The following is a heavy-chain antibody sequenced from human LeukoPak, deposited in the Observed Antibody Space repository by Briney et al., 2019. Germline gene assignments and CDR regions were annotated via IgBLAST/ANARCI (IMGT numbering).Heavy chain of an antibody. CDR1: GGSFSGYY. Sequence: PSETLSLTCAVYGGSFSGYYWSWIRQPPGKGLEWIGEINHSGSTNYNPSLKSRVTISVDTSKNRFSLKLSSVTAADTAVYYCARGQRRGIVVVPAAIRSFDYWGQGTLVTVSS. CDR2: INHSGST. V-gene: IGHV4-34*01. D-gene: IGHD2-2*02. J-gene: IGHJ4*02. CDR3: ARGQRRGIVVVPAAIRSFDY.